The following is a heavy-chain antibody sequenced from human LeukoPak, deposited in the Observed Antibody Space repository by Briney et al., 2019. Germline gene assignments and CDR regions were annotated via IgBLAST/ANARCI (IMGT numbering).Heavy chain of an antibody. D-gene: IGHD6-19*01. CDR2: ISYDGSNK. J-gene: IGHJ4*02. CDR1: GFTFSSYG. V-gene: IGHV3-30*18. Sequence: PGGSLRLSCAASGFTFSSYGMHWVRQAPGKGLEWVAVISYDGSNKYYADSVKGRFTISRDNAKNSLYLQMNSLRAEDTALYYCAKSVIAVAGAGSRYDYWGQGTLVTVSS. CDR3: AKSVIAVAGAGSRYDY.